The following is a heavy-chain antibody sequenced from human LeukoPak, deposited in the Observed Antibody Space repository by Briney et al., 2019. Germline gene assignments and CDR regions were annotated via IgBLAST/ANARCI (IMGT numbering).Heavy chain of an antibody. D-gene: IGHD3-10*01. V-gene: IGHV3-9*01. CDR1: GFDFHDYM. CDR2: ISWNGDTI. Sequence: LTGGSLRLSCAASGFDFHDYMMHWVRQPPGKGLEWVSEISWNGDTIGYADSVKGRFIISRDNARRSLYLQMNSLRPEDTAFYYCSSTFGSGSYLHSWGQGTLVTVSS. CDR3: SSTFGSGSYLHS. J-gene: IGHJ5*02.